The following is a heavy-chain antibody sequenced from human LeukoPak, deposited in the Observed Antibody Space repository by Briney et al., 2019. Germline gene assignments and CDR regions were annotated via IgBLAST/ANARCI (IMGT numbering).Heavy chain of an antibody. CDR3: ARGPIVVVPAAVPYYYYYGMDV. Sequence: ASVKVSCKASGYTFIGYYMHWVRQAPGQGLEWMGWINPNSGGTNYAQKFQGWVTMTRDTSISTAYMELSRLRSDDTAVYYCARGPIVVVPAAVPYYYYYGMDVWGQGTTVTVSS. CDR2: INPNSGGT. D-gene: IGHD2-2*01. V-gene: IGHV1-2*04. J-gene: IGHJ6*02. CDR1: GYTFIGYY.